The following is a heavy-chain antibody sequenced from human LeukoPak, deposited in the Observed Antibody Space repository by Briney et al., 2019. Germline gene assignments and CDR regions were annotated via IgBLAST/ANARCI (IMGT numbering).Heavy chain of an antibody. J-gene: IGHJ4*02. CDR3: AGANFLYCSSSTCLFDY. CDR2: INPNDGDT. V-gene: IGHV1-2*02. CDR1: GYTFTDYY. Sequence: ASVKVSCKASGYTFTDYYMHWVRQAPGQGFEWMGWINPNDGDTNYAQKFHGRVTMTRDTSISTAHMEVSRLRSDDTAVYYCAGANFLYCSSSTCLFDYWGQGTLVTVSS. D-gene: IGHD2-2*01.